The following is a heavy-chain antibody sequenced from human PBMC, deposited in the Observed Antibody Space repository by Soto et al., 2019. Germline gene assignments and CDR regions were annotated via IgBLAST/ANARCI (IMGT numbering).Heavy chain of an antibody. V-gene: IGHV3-9*02. Sequence: SLRLSCAVSGFTSDDHGMHWVRQAPGRGLEWVSGIIWRTLSLGYADAVKGRFTISRDNAKRSLYLQMDSQRVEDSAMYYCVKDIEPGGAAYWGQGTLVTVSS. CDR2: IIWRTLSL. CDR1: GFTSDDHG. J-gene: IGHJ4*02. D-gene: IGHD3-16*01. CDR3: VKDIEPGGAAY.